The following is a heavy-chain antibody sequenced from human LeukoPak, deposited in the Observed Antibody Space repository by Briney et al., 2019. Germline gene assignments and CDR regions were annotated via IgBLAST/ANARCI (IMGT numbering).Heavy chain of an antibody. CDR2: FYVGGAT. J-gene: IGHJ6*02. CDR3: ARDNYGMDV. Sequence: GGSLRLSCAVSGFSVTNNYMSWVRQAPGKGLEWVSVFYVGGATYYADSVKGRFTISRDNSENTLYLQMKSLRAEDTAVYYCARDNYGMDVWGQGTTVTVSS. CDR1: GFSVTNNY. V-gene: IGHV3-53*01.